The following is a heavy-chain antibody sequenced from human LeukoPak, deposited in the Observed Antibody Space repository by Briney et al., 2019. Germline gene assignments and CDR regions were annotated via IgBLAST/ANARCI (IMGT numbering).Heavy chain of an antibody. J-gene: IGHJ6*03. CDR3: AREDSGSYYNYYYFYMDV. D-gene: IGHD3-10*01. CDR2: IYPSGNT. V-gene: IGHV4-4*07. Sequence: TSETLSLTCSVSGGSFSSYFWSWVRQPAGKGLEWIGRIYPSGNTNYNPSLKSRVTLSVDTSKTQFSLRLSSVTAADTAVYYCAREDSGSYYNYYYFYMDVWGKGTTVTISS. CDR1: GGSFSSYF.